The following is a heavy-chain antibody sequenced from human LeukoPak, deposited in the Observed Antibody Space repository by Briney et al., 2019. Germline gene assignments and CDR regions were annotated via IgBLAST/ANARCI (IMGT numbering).Heavy chain of an antibody. J-gene: IGHJ4*02. V-gene: IGHV1-69*04. D-gene: IGHD1-26*01. Sequence: GASVKVSCKASGGTFSSYAISWVRQAPGQGLEWMGRIIPILGIANYAQKFQGRVTITADKSTSTAYMELSSLRSEGTAVYYCARGGGSYQRGGFDYWGQGTLVTVSS. CDR3: ARGGGSYQRGGFDY. CDR1: GGTFSSYA. CDR2: IIPILGIA.